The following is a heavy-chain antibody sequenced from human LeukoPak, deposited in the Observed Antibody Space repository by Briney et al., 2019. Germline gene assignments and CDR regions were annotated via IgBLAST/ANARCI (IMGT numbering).Heavy chain of an antibody. J-gene: IGHJ3*02. CDR2: INTNSGGT. CDR3: ARQGPYVSSRHWPLDI. CDR1: GYTFNDFF. V-gene: IGHV1-2*02. D-gene: IGHD3-22*01. Sequence: GASMKVSCKASGYTFNDFFIHWVRQAPGQGLEWMGWINTNSGGTYYAQKFQGQVNMTRDSSIKKAYMELRSLTSDDTAVYYCARQGPYVSSRHWPLDIWGQGTMVLVSS.